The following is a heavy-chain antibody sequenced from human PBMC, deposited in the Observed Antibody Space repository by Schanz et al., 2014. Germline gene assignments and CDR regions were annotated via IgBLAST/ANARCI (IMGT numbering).Heavy chain of an antibody. CDR3: TRSTLWSYDV. D-gene: IGHD2-21*01. V-gene: IGHV4-4*02. CDR2: IFHSGTT. Sequence: QVQLQESGPGVVKPSETLSLTCTVSGGSISSGVWWTWARQSPGKGLEWIGEIFHSGTTNYNPSLESRVTISVDKSKNQFSLILSSMTAADTAVYYCTRSTLWSYDVWGRGTMVIVSS. J-gene: IGHJ3*01. CDR1: GGSISSGVW.